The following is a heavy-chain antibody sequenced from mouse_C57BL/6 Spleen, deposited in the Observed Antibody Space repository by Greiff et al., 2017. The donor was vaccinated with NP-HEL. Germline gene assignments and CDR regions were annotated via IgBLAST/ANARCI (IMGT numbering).Heavy chain of an antibody. D-gene: IGHD2-4*01. CDR2: ISDGGSYT. J-gene: IGHJ2*01. V-gene: IGHV5-4*01. CDR1: GFTFSSDA. CDR3: ARDDYDEGDFDY. Sequence: EVMLVESGGGLVKPGGSLKLSCAASGFTFSSDAMSWVRQTPEKRLEWVATISDGGSYTYYPDNVKGRFTISRDNAKNNLYLQMSHLKSEDTAMYYCARDDYDEGDFDYWGQGTTLTVSS.